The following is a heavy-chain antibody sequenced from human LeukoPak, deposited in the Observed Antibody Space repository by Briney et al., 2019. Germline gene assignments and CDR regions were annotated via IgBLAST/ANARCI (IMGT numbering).Heavy chain of an antibody. CDR2: ISGSGGST. V-gene: IGHV3-23*01. D-gene: IGHD3-10*01. CDR1: GFTFSSYG. Sequence: GGTLRLSCAASGFTFSSYGMSWVRQAPGKGLEWVSAISGSGGSTYYADSVKGRFTISRDNSKNTLYLQMDSLRAEDTAVYYCAKDSTPTTTYYYGSGSSWNYWGQGTLVTVSS. CDR3: AKDSTPTTTYYYGSGSSWNY. J-gene: IGHJ4*02.